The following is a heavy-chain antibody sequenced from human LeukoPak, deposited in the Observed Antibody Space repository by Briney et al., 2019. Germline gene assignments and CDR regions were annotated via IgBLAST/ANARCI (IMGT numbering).Heavy chain of an antibody. D-gene: IGHD3-22*01. J-gene: IGHJ4*02. CDR1: GXXXXXYX. V-gene: IGHV4-59*01. Sequence: SGXXXXXYXXSWIRQPPGXGLXWXGYIYYSGSTNXNPSLKRRVTISVDTXXNQFSLKLSSVTAADTAVYYCXXXXXXPXSSGYYGYWGQGTLVTVSS. CDR3: XXXXXXPXSSGYYGY. CDR2: IYYSGST.